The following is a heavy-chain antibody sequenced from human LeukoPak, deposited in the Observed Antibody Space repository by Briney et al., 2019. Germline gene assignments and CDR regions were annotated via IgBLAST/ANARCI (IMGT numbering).Heavy chain of an antibody. CDR3: TRVGYIDEGIDY. J-gene: IGHJ4*02. Sequence: PGGSLRLSCVASGFSFSSYWMTWVRQAPGKGREWVANIKQDGSKKSYVDSVNGRFTISRDNAKNSLYMQMNSLRAEDTAIYDCTRVGYIDEGIDYWGQGTLVTVSS. D-gene: IGHD5-24*01. CDR2: IKQDGSKK. CDR1: GFSFSSYW. V-gene: IGHV3-7*04.